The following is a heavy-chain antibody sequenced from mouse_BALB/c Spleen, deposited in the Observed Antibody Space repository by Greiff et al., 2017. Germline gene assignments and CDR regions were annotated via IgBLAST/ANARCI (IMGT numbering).Heavy chain of an antibody. CDR2: IWGDGST. D-gene: IGHD2-14*01. Sequence: QVQLKESGPGLVAPSQSLSITCTVSGFSLTGYGVNWVRQPPGKGLEWLGMIWGDGSTDYNSALKSRLSISKDNSKSQVFLKMNSLQTDDTARYYCAREYYRYDGGFAYWGQGTLVTVSA. CDR3: AREYYRYDGGFAY. CDR1: GFSLTGYG. V-gene: IGHV2-6-7*01. J-gene: IGHJ3*01.